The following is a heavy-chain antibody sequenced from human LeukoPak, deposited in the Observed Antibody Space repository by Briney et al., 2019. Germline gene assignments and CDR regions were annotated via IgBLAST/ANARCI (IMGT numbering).Heavy chain of an antibody. CDR3: TTNDAFDI. CDR1: GVAFSHAW. V-gene: IGHV3-15*01. Sequence: GGSLRLSCAASGVAFSHAWMSWVRQASGKGLEWVAQIKTTSDGGPTDYAAPVKGRFTISRDDSENMLYLQMNSLKTEDTAVYYCTTNDAFDIWGQGTMVIVSS. J-gene: IGHJ3*02. CDR2: IKTTSDGGPT.